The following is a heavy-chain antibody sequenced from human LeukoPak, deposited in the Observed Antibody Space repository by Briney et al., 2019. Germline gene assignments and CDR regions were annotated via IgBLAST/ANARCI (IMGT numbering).Heavy chain of an antibody. Sequence: GGSLRLSCAASGFTFSSYAMHWVRPAPGKGLEWVAVISYGGSNKYYADSVKGRFTISRDNSKNTLYLQMNSLRAEDTAVYYCARSISDIVVVVANYGMDVWGQGTTVTVSS. CDR2: ISYGGSNK. J-gene: IGHJ6*02. V-gene: IGHV3-30*04. D-gene: IGHD2-15*01. CDR1: GFTFSSYA. CDR3: ARSISDIVVVVANYGMDV.